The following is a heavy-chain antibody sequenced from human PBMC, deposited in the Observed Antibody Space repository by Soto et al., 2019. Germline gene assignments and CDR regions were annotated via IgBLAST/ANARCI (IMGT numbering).Heavy chain of an antibody. CDR1: GFTFSKYI. CDR2: ISRSSSTI. Sequence: GWSLRLSCAASGFTFSKYILNWVRKAPGKGLEWISSISRSSSTIYYADSVKGRFTISRDNAKNSLPLEMNSLRDEDTAVYYCARTGIEESGTMYGMDVWGQGTTVTVSS. CDR3: ARTGIEESGTMYGMDV. V-gene: IGHV3-48*02. J-gene: IGHJ6*02. D-gene: IGHD1-1*01.